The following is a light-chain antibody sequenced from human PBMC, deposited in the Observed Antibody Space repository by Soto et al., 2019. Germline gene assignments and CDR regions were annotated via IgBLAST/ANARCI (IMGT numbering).Light chain of an antibody. V-gene: IGLV2-14*01. J-gene: IGLJ1*01. CDR2: EVS. CDR3: SSYTSSSTSYV. CDR1: SSDVGGYNY. Sequence: QSALXQPASVSGSPGQSITISCTGTSSDVGGYNYVSWYQQHPGKAPKLMIYEVSNRPSGVSNRFSGSKSGNTASLTISGLQAEDEADYYCSSYTSSSTSYVFGTGTKVTVL.